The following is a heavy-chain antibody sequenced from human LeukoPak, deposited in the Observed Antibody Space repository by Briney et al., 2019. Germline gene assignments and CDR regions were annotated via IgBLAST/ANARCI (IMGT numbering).Heavy chain of an antibody. CDR3: AWWSVRTDYYGLDV. J-gene: IGHJ6*02. D-gene: IGHD3-3*01. CDR1: GYNFTTYW. Sequence: GESLKISCKGSGYNFTTYWIGWVRQMPGKGLEWMWIIYPGDSDTRYSPSFQGQVTISVDKSISTAYLQWSSLKAADAAMYYCAWWSVRTDYYGLDVWGQGTTVTVSS. V-gene: IGHV5-51*01. CDR2: IYPGDSDT.